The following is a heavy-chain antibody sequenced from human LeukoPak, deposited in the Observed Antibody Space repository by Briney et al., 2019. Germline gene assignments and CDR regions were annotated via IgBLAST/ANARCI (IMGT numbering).Heavy chain of an antibody. D-gene: IGHD6-13*01. CDR2: SNHSGGT. V-gene: IGHV4-34*01. CDR1: GGSFSGYY. J-gene: IGHJ6*02. CDR3: ARELAADYYYYGMDV. Sequence: PSETLSLTCAVYGGSFSGYYWSWIRQPPGKGLEWIGESNHSGGTNYNPSLHSRVTIPVDTSKNQFSLKLSSVTAADTAVYYCARELAADYYYYGMDVWGQGTTVTVSS.